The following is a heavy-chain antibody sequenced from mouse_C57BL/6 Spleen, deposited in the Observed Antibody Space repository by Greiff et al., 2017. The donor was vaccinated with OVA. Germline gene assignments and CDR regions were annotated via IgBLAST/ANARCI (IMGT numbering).Heavy chain of an antibody. CDR3: ARSGVSFFDY. CDR2: INPGSGGT. J-gene: IGHJ2*01. CDR1: GYAFTNYL. Sequence: QVQLKESGAELVRPGTSVKVSCKASGYAFTNYLIEWVKQRPGQGLEWIGVINPGSGGTNYNEKFKGKATLTADKSSSTAYMQLSSLTSEDSAVYFCARSGVSFFDYWGQGTTLTVSS. D-gene: IGHD4-1*01. V-gene: IGHV1-54*01.